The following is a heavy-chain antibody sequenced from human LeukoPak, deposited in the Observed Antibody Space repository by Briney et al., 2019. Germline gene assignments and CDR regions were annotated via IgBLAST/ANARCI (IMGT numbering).Heavy chain of an antibody. CDR1: GFTFSNFA. J-gene: IGHJ4*02. Sequence: GGSLRLSCAASGFTFSNFAMPWVRQAPGKGLEWVATISYDGINKYYADSVKGRFTISRDNSENTLYLQMNSLRAGDTAIYYCARDYSSAWYNYFDSWGQGTLVTVSS. CDR2: ISYDGINK. CDR3: ARDYSSAWYNYFDS. D-gene: IGHD6-19*01. V-gene: IGHV3-30*14.